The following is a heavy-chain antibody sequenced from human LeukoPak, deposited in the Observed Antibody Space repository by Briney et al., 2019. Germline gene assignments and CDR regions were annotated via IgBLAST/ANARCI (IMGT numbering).Heavy chain of an antibody. V-gene: IGHV1-69*04. CDR1: GGTFSSYA. J-gene: IGHJ6*02. CDR2: IIPILGIT. Sequence: SVKVSCKASGGTFSSYAISWVRQAPGQGLEWMGRIIPILGITNYAQKFQGRVTITADRSTNTAYMEMSSLRSEDTAVYYCARDRRDFCGGDCYMGGTDYYYGMDVWGQGTTVTVSS. D-gene: IGHD2-21*02. CDR3: ARDRRDFCGGDCYMGGTDYYYGMDV.